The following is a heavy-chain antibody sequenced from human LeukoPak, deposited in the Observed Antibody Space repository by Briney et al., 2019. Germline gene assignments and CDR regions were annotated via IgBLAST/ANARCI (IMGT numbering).Heavy chain of an antibody. CDR3: AKDIAAAGIAFDY. Sequence: PARSLRLSCAASGFTFDDYAMHWVRQAPGKGLEWVSGISWNSGSIGYADSVKGRFTISRDNAKNSLYLQMNSLRAEDTALYYCAKDIAAAGIAFDYWGQGTLVTVSS. J-gene: IGHJ4*02. CDR1: GFTFDDYA. D-gene: IGHD6-13*01. CDR2: ISWNSGSI. V-gene: IGHV3-9*01.